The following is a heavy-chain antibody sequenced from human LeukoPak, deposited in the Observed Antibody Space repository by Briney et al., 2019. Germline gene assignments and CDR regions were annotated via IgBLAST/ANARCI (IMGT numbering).Heavy chain of an antibody. Sequence: GASVKVSCKASGYTFTGYYMHWVRQAPGQGLEWMGWINPNSGGTNYAQKFQGRVTMTRDTSISTAYMELSRLRSDDTAVYYCAREGELVDTMVRGVIINSNWFDPWGQGTLVTVSS. CDR2: INPNSGGT. CDR1: GYTFTGYY. D-gene: IGHD3-10*01. CDR3: AREGELVDTMVRGVIINSNWFDP. V-gene: IGHV1-2*02. J-gene: IGHJ5*02.